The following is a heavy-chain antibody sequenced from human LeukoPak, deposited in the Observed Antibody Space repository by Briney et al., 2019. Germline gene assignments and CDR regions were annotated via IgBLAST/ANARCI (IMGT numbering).Heavy chain of an antibody. CDR3: ARTEKITGTHDY. CDR1: GYTFTSYD. V-gene: IGHV1-8*01. D-gene: IGHD1-20*01. Sequence: ASVKVSCKASGYTFTSYDINWLRQATGQGLEWMGWMNPNSGNTGYAQKFQGRVTMTRNTSISTAYTELSSLRSEDTAVYYCARTEKITGTHDYWGQGTLVTVSS. J-gene: IGHJ4*02. CDR2: MNPNSGNT.